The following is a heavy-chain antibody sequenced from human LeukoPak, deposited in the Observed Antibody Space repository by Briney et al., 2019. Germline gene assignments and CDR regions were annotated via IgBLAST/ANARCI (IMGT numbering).Heavy chain of an antibody. J-gene: IGHJ5*01. CDR2: INPAGNYG. CDR3: VRDWDHFDFDS. CDR1: GFTFSNYW. Sequence: GGSLRLSCAASGFTFSNYWIHWVRQAQGKGLVWVSRINPAGNYGNYADSVKGRFTISRDNAKNTVYLQMNSLRAEDTALFYCVRDWDHFDFDSWGQGTLVTVSS. V-gene: IGHV3-74*01. D-gene: IGHD1-26*01.